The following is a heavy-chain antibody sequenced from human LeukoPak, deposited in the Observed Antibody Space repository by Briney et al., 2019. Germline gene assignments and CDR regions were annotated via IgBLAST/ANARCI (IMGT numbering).Heavy chain of an antibody. D-gene: IGHD3-22*01. Sequence: GGSLRLSCAASGFTFSSYSMNWVRQAPGKGLEWVSSISSSSSYIYYADSVKGRFTISRDNAKNSLYLQMNSLRAEDTALYHCARGDYYDSSGYYYQGPFDYWGQGTLVTVSS. CDR1: GFTFSSYS. V-gene: IGHV3-21*04. J-gene: IGHJ4*02. CDR2: ISSSSSYI. CDR3: ARGDYYDSSGYYYQGPFDY.